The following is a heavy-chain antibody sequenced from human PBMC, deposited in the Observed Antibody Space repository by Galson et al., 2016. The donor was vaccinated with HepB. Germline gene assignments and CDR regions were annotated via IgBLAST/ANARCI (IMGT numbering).Heavy chain of an antibody. Sequence: SLRLSCAASGFSFDDYTMYWVRQAPGKGLEWLSVIAWDGSSTYYADSVKGRFIISRDNSKNSLYLQMNSLKTEDTAFYFCAKDYLEYSYGSVDYWGQGTLVTVSS. CDR3: AKDYLEYSYGSVDY. CDR2: IAWDGSST. CDR1: GFSFDDYT. J-gene: IGHJ4*02. V-gene: IGHV3-43*01. D-gene: IGHD5-18*01.